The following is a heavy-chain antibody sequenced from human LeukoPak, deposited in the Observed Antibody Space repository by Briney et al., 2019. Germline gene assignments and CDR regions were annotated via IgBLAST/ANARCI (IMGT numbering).Heavy chain of an antibody. CDR1: GFNFRDYY. V-gene: IGHV3-11*04. D-gene: IGHD6-13*01. CDR2: SSGSGSTI. CDR3: ARAGSSITYDY. J-gene: IGHJ4*02. Sequence: PGGSLRLSCAASGFNFRDYYMSWIRQAPGKGLEWVSYSSGSGSTIYYADSVKGRFTISRDNAKNSLYLQMNSLRAEDTAVYYCARAGSSITYDYWGQGTLVTVSS.